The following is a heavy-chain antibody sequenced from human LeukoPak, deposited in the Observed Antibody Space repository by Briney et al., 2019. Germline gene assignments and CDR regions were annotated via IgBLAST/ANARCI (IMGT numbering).Heavy chain of an antibody. Sequence: PSETLSLTCAVYGGSISGYYWSWIRQPPGKGLEWIGEINHSGSTNYNPSLKSRVTISVDTSKNQFSLKLSSVTAADTAVYYCARGDVAAREDVWGKGTTVTVSS. CDR1: GGSISGYY. D-gene: IGHD6-6*01. CDR3: ARGDVAAREDV. CDR2: INHSGST. V-gene: IGHV4-34*01. J-gene: IGHJ6*04.